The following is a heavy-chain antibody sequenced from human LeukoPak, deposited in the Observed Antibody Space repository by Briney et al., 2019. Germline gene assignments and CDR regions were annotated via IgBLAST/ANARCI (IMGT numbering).Heavy chain of an antibody. J-gene: IGHJ4*02. CDR3: ARVTYYYDSSGYYSHLYYFDH. CDR2: ISYDGSNK. D-gene: IGHD3-22*01. V-gene: IGHV3-30-3*01. Sequence: GGSLRLSCAASGFTFSSYAMHWVRQAPGKGLEWVAVISYDGSNKYYADSVKGRFTISRDNSKNTLYLQMNSLRAEDTAVYYCARVTYYYDSSGYYSHLYYFDHWGQGTLVTVSS. CDR1: GFTFSSYA.